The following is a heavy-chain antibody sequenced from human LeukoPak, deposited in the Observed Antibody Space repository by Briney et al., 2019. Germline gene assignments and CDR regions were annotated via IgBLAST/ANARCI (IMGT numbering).Heavy chain of an antibody. D-gene: IGHD6-13*01. CDR2: IYYSGST. J-gene: IGHJ4*02. Sequence: PSETLSLTCTVSGGSISSSSYYWGWIRQPPGKGLEWIGSIYYSGSTYYNPSLKSRVTISVDTSKNQFSLKLSSVTAADTAVYYCAGPGIAAAGMGYYFDYWGQGTLVTVSS. V-gene: IGHV4-39*01. CDR1: GGSISSSSYY. CDR3: AGPGIAAAGMGYYFDY.